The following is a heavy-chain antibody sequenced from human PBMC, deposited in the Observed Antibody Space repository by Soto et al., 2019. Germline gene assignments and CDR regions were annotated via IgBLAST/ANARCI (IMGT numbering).Heavy chain of an antibody. V-gene: IGHV1-18*01. CDR3: ARANGDYVEVASYYYYYYMDV. J-gene: IGHJ6*03. Sequence: ASVKVSCKASGYTFTSYGISWVRQAPGQGLEWMGWISAYNGNTNYAQKLQGRVTMTTETSTSTAYMELRSLRSDDTAVYYCARANGDYVEVASYYYYYYMDVWGKGTTVTVSS. CDR2: ISAYNGNT. D-gene: IGHD4-17*01. CDR1: GYTFTSYG.